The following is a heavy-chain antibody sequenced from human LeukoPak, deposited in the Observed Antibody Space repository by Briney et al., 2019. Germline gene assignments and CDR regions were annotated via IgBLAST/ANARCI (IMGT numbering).Heavy chain of an antibody. CDR2: INHSGST. D-gene: IGHD3-22*01. CDR1: SGSFSGYY. J-gene: IGHJ4*02. V-gene: IGHV4-34*01. CDR3: ARDGFYDSSGYYYNWVFDY. Sequence: SETLSLTCAVYSGSFSGYYWSWIRQPPGKGLEWIGEINHSGSTNYNPSLKSRVTISVDTSKNQFSLKLSSVTAADTAVYYCARDGFYDSSGYYYNWVFDYWGQGTLVTVSS.